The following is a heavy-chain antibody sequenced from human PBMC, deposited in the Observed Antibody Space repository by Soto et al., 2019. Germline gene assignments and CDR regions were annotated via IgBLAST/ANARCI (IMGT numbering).Heavy chain of an antibody. V-gene: IGHV1-69*12. Sequence: QVQLVQSGAELKKPGSSVRVSCQASGGTFSSYSVNWVRQAPGQGLEWMGGIIPIFPTADQPQRFQGRVTTTADQSKNTAHMQLSSLRSADTAVYYCAIQTSVFGVVAMGGLDVWGQGNTVTVSS. J-gene: IGHJ6*02. CDR2: IIPIFPTA. CDR1: GGTFSSYS. D-gene: IGHD3-3*01. CDR3: AIQTSVFGVVAMGGLDV.